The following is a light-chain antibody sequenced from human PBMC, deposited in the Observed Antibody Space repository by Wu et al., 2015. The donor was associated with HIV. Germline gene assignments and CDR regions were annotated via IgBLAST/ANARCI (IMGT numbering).Light chain of an antibody. CDR1: QNISSN. J-gene: IGKJ1*01. Sequence: IVMTQSPATLAVSPGERATLSCRASQNISSNLAWYQQRPGQAPRLLIYDASTRATGIPARFSGRGSGTEFTLTISSMQSEDFAVYYCQQYNNWPQTFGQGTKVEI. CDR2: DAS. V-gene: IGKV3-15*01. CDR3: QQYNNWPQT.